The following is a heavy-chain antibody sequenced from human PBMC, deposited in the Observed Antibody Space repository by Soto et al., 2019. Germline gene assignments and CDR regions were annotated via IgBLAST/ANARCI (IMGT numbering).Heavy chain of an antibody. CDR2: INHSGST. V-gene: IGHV4-34*01. CDR3: ARRGPGSSGYYYFDD. CDR1: GGSFSGYY. D-gene: IGHD3-22*01. J-gene: IGHJ4*02. Sequence: SETLSLTCAVYGGSFSGYYWSWIRQPPGKGLEWIGEINHSGSTNYNPSLKSRVTISVDTSKNQFSLKLSSVTAADTAVYYCARRGPGSSGYYYFDDWGQGTLVTVSS.